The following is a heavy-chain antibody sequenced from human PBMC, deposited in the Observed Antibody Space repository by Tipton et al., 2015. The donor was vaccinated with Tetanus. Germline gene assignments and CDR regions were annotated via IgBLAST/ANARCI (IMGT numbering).Heavy chain of an antibody. CDR3: ARGSVVITAAKCPDY. Sequence: GLVKPSETLSLTCTVSGGSIRGGTFYWGWIRQPPGKGLEWIGSIYESGDTYYIPSLKSRVTIPVDTSKNQFSLNLTSVTAADTALYFCARGSVVITAAKCPDYWGQGTQVTVSS. J-gene: IGHJ4*02. V-gene: IGHV4-39*01. CDR1: GGSIRGGTFY. D-gene: IGHD2-2*01. CDR2: IYESGDT.